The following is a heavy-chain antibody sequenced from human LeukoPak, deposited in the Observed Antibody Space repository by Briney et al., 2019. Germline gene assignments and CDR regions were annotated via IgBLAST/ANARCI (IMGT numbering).Heavy chain of an antibody. CDR1: GYTFTSYG. J-gene: IGHJ1*01. Sequence: GASVKVSCKASGYTFTSYGISWVRQAPGQGLEWMGWISAYNGNTNYAQKLQGRVTMTTDTSTSTAYMELRSLRSDDTAVYYCARGPSYNWNYPHTEYFQHWGQGTLVTVSS. CDR2: ISAYNGNT. V-gene: IGHV1-18*01. D-gene: IGHD1-7*01. CDR3: ARGPSYNWNYPHTEYFQH.